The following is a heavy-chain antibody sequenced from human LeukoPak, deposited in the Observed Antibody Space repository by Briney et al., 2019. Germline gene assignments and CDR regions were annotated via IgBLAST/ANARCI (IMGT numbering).Heavy chain of an antibody. CDR1: GYTPTELS. D-gene: IGHD2-15*01. V-gene: IGHV1-24*01. Sequence: ASVKVSCKVSGYTPTELSMHWVRQAPGKGLEWMGGFDPEDGETIYAQKFQGRVTMTEDTSTDTAYMELSSLRSEDTAVYYCATTPPRYCSGGSCYSDAFDIWGQGTMVTVSS. CDR3: ATTPPRYCSGGSCYSDAFDI. CDR2: FDPEDGET. J-gene: IGHJ3*02.